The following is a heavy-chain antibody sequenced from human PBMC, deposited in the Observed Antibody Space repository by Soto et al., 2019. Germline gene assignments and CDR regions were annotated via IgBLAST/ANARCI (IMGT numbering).Heavy chain of an antibody. J-gene: IGHJ6*02. Sequence: GGSLRLSCAASGFTFSGSAMNWVRQASGKGLEWVGGISSRANSYATAYAASVKGRFTISRDDSKNTAYLQMNSLKTEDTAVCYCTRHQMQRRASMDVWGQGTTVTFS. CDR2: ISSRANSYAT. V-gene: IGHV3-73*01. CDR3: TRHQMQRRASMDV. CDR1: GFTFSGSA. D-gene: IGHD6-25*01.